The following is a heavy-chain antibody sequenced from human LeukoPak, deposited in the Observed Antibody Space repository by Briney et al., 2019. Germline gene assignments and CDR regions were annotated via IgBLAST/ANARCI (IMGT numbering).Heavy chain of an antibody. V-gene: IGHV4-4*07. D-gene: IGHD5-18*01. CDR1: GGSISSYY. J-gene: IGHJ6*02. CDR2: IYTRGST. CDR3: ARERGYSYGSGYFYYGMDV. Sequence: SETLSLICSVSGGSISSYYWGWILQHAGKGLESIGRIYTRGSTNYNPSLKSRVTMSVDTSKNQFALKLSSVTAADTAVYYCARERGYSYGSGYFYYGMDVWGLGTTVTVSS.